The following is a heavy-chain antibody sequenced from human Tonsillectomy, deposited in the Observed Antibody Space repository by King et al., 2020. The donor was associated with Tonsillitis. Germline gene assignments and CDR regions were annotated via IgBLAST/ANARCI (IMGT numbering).Heavy chain of an antibody. Sequence: VQLVESGGGVVQPGRSLRLSCAASGVTFSSNAMHWVRQAPGKGLEWVAVISYDATNKYYADSVKGRFTISRDNSENTLYLQMNSLRAEDTAVYYCARNPVGQYYFDYWGQGTLVTVSS. CDR3: ARNPVGQYYFDY. J-gene: IGHJ4*02. CDR2: ISYDATNK. V-gene: IGHV3-30*04. CDR1: GVTFSSNA.